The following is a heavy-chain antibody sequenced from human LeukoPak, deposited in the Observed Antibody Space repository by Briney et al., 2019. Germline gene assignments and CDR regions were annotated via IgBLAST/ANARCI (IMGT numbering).Heavy chain of an antibody. V-gene: IGHV1-2*02. CDR2: INPNSGGT. J-gene: IGHJ3*02. CDR1: GYTFTGYY. CDR3: ARGCSSTSCYTEDAFDI. Sequence: ASVKVSCKASGYTFTGYYMHWVRQAPGQGLEWMGWINPNSGGTNYAQKFQGRVTMTRDTSISTAYMELSGLRSDDTAVYYCARGCSSTSCYTEDAFDIWGQGTMVTVSS. D-gene: IGHD2-2*02.